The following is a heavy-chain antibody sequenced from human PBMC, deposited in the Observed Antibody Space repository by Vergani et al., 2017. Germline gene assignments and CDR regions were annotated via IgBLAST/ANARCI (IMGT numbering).Heavy chain of an antibody. CDR1: GFTVSSNY. CDR3: ARGLDYGDSFDYGMDV. CDR2: IYSGVST. V-gene: IGHV3-66*02. Sequence: EVQLVESGGGLVQPGGSLRLSCAASGFTVSSNYMSWVRQVPGRGREWVSVIYSGVSTNYADSLKGRLTLSRDNSKNTLYLQMNSLRAEDTAVYYCARGLDYGDSFDYGMDVWGQGTTVTVSS. J-gene: IGHJ6*02. D-gene: IGHD4-17*01.